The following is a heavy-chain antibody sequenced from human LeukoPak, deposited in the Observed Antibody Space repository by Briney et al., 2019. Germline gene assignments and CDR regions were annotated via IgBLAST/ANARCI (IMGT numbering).Heavy chain of an antibody. V-gene: IGHV3-53*01. CDR2: MYNGGDT. Sequence: GGSLRLSCAASGFIVSDNYMTWVRQAPGKGLEWVSVMYNGGDTYYADSVKGRFTISRDISRNTVFLQMNSLRVEDTAVYYCARFPQGGSYAFDYWGQGTLVSVSS. CDR3: ARFPQGGSYAFDY. J-gene: IGHJ4*02. CDR1: GFIVSDNY. D-gene: IGHD3-16*01.